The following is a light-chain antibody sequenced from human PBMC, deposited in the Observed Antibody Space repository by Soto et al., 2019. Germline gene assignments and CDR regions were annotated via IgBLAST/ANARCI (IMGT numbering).Light chain of an antibody. Sequence: DIQMTQSPSSLSASVGDRVTITCRASQSISSYLNWYQQKPGKAPKLLIYAASSLQSGVPSRFSGSGSGTDFTLTINSLQPEDFATYYCQQSYSTPPTFGQGTKVDNK. CDR3: QQSYSTPPT. J-gene: IGKJ1*01. CDR1: QSISSY. CDR2: AAS. V-gene: IGKV1-39*01.